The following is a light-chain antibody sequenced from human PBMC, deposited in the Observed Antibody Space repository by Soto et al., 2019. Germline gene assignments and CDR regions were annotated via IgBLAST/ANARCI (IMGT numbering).Light chain of an antibody. J-gene: IGKJ1*01. CDR3: QQYNTYSWT. CDR1: QSISTW. Sequence: DIQMTQSPSTLSASFGDRVTITCRASQSISTWLAWYQQKPGKGPTLLIYKASRLESGVPSRFSGSGSGTEFALTISSLQPADFATYYCQQYNTYSWTFAQGTKVDIX. CDR2: KAS. V-gene: IGKV1-5*03.